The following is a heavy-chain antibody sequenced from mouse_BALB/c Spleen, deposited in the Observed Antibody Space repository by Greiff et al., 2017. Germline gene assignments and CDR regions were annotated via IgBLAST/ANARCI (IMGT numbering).Heavy chain of an antibody. D-gene: IGHD1-1*01. J-gene: IGHJ3*01. CDR3: TRGYYYGSSPFAY. Sequence: EVQLHQSGTVLARPGASVKMSCKASGYTFTSYWMHWVKQRPGQGLEWIGAIYPGNSDTSYNQKFKGKAKLTAVTSTSTAYMELSSLTNEDSAVYYCTRGYYYGSSPFAYWGQGTLVTVSA. V-gene: IGHV1-5*01. CDR1: GYTFTSYW. CDR2: IYPGNSDT.